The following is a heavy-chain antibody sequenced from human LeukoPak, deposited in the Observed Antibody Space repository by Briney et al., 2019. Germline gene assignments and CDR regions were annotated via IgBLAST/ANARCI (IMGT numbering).Heavy chain of an antibody. D-gene: IGHD6-19*01. V-gene: IGHV1-46*01. CDR1: GYTFTSYY. J-gene: IGHJ6*03. CDR2: INPRGGST. CDR3: ARDLRYSSGWSASGMDV. Sequence: ASVKVSCKASGYTFTSYYMHWVRQAPGQGLEWMGIINPRGGSTSYAQNFQGRVTMTTDTSTSTACMDLRSLRSDDTAVYYCARDLRYSSGWSASGMDVWGKGTTVTISS.